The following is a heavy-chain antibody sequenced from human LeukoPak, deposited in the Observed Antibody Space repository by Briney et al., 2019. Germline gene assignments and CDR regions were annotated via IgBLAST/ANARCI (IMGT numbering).Heavy chain of an antibody. V-gene: IGHV4-30-4*01. Sequence: PSETLSLTCTVSGGSISSGDYYWSWIRQPPGKGLEWIGYIYYSGSTYYNPSLKSRVTISVDTSKNQFSLKLSSVTAADTAVYYCARGRYYYGSTGSLRFDYWGQGTLVTVSS. CDR1: GGSISSGDYY. CDR2: IYYSGST. J-gene: IGHJ4*02. CDR3: ARGRYYYGSTGSLRFDY. D-gene: IGHD3-10*01.